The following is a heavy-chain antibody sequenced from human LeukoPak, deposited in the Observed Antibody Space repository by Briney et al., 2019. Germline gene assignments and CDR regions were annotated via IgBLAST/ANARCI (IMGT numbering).Heavy chain of an antibody. CDR3: ATDHLPAGAPGYYMDV. V-gene: IGHV4-59*02. CDR2: IYKIGTT. Sequence: SETLSLTCTVFGDSVTGYYLNWVRQPPGKGLEWIGHIYKIGTTNYNPSLKSRVTMSVDTSKNQFSLMLRSVTAADTAVYYCATDHLPAGAPGYYMDVWGKGTTVTVSS. D-gene: IGHD4/OR15-4a*01. CDR1: GDSVTGYY. J-gene: IGHJ6*03.